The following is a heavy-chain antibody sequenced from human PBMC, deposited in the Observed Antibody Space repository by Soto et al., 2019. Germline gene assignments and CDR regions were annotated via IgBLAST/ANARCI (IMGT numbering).Heavy chain of an antibody. V-gene: IGHV1-18*01. CDR1: GYTFTSYG. CDR3: ARDFPIVVVPAANDLAFDF. CDR2: ISAYNGNT. D-gene: IGHD2-2*01. J-gene: IGHJ3*01. Sequence: ASVKVSCKASGYTFTSYGISWVRQAPGQGLEWMGWISAYNGNTNYAQKLQGRVTMTTDTSSSTAYMELRSLRSDDTAVYYCARDFPIVVVPAANDLAFDFLGQGTMVTVSS.